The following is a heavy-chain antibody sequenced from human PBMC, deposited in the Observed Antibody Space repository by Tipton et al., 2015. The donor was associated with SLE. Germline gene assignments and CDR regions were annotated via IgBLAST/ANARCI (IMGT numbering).Heavy chain of an antibody. V-gene: IGHV3-7*01. D-gene: IGHD2/OR15-2a*01. J-gene: IGHJ4*02. CDR1: GFSLSHYW. CDR2: INQDENVQ. Sequence: SLRLSCAASGFSLSHYWMTWVRQAPGKGLEWVANINQDENVQNYVDSVRGRFTISRDNTKNSLYLQMSSLRAEDTAVYYCARDRFSVAERALDNWGQGSLVTVSS. CDR3: ARDRFSVAERALDN.